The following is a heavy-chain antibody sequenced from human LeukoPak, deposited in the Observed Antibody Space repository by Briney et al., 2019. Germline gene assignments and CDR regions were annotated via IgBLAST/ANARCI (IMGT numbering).Heavy chain of an antibody. Sequence: PSETLSLTCTVSGGCISSYYWSWIRQPPGKGLEWIGYIYYSGSTNYNPSLKSRVTISVDTSKNQFSLKLSSVTAADTAVYYCARGPSSRTQDYWGQGTLVTVSS. CDR2: IYYSGST. D-gene: IGHD1-14*01. CDR1: GGCISSYY. J-gene: IGHJ4*02. V-gene: IGHV4-59*01. CDR3: ARGPSSRTQDY.